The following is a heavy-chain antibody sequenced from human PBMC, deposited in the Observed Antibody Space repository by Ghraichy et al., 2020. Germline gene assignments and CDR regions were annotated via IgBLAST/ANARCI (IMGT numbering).Heavy chain of an antibody. CDR2: IGGIGGT. CDR1: GFTFSRHA. Sequence: GGSLRLSCAASGFTFSRHAMRWVRQAPGKGLEWVSDIGGIGGTSYADSVKGRFTISRDNSKDTLYLQMNSLRAEDTGIYYCARCQGLWSEGLGAANYWGQGSLVTVSS. CDR3: ARCQGLWSEGLGAANY. J-gene: IGHJ4*02. D-gene: IGHD5-18*01. V-gene: IGHV3-23*01.